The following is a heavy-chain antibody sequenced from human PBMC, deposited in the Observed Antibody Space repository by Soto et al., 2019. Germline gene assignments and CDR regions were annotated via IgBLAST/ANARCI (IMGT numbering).Heavy chain of an antibody. CDR1: GFTFSSYW. J-gene: IGHJ4*02. D-gene: IGHD3-3*01. Sequence: GGSLRLSCAASGFTFSSYWMHWVRQAPGKGLVWVSRIGNDGTSTYYADSVKGRFTISRDNSKNTLYLQMNSLRAEDTAVYYCARGPITIFGVVIPYYFDYWGQGTLVTVSS. CDR2: IGNDGTST. V-gene: IGHV3-74*01. CDR3: ARGPITIFGVVIPYYFDY.